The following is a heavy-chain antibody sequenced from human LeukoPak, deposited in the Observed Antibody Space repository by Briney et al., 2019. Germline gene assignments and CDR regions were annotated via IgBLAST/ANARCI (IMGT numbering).Heavy chain of an antibody. CDR2: MNPNSGNT. CDR3: ARDMVRGVRPLGY. D-gene: IGHD3-10*01. V-gene: IGHV1-8*03. J-gene: IGHJ4*02. CDR1: GYTFTSYD. Sequence: ASVKVSCKASGYTFTSYDINWVRQATGQGLEWMGWMNPNSGNTGYAQKFQGRVTITRNTSISTAYMELSSLRSDDTAVYYCARDMVRGVRPLGYWGQGTLVTVSS.